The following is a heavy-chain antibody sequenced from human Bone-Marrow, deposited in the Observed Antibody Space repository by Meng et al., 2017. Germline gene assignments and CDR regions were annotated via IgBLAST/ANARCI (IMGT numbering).Heavy chain of an antibody. V-gene: IGHV4-4*07. CDR3: ARELYGSGWYGES. CDR1: GGSISSYT. Sequence: GSLRLSCTVSGGSISSYTWSWIRQPAGKGLEWIGRIYTSGNTDCNPSFKSRVTMSVDTSKNQFSLKLDSVTAADTAVYYCARELYGSGWYGESWGQGPL. D-gene: IGHD6-19*01. J-gene: IGHJ4*02. CDR2: IYTSGNT.